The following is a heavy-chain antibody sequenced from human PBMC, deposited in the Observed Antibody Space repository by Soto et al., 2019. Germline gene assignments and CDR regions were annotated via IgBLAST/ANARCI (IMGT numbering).Heavy chain of an antibody. J-gene: IGHJ4*02. D-gene: IGHD1-1*01. CDR1: GFSLSTSGEC. CDR3: AHRIERRDGHYFDY. V-gene: IGHV2-5*02. CDR2: IYWDGDE. Sequence: QITLKESGPTLVKPTQTLTLTCTFSGFSLSTSGECVGWIRQPPGKALEWPAHIYWDGDERYSPSLKSRITITKDTSKNQVVLRMTNTDPVDTATYYCAHRIERRDGHYFDYWGQGTLVTVSS.